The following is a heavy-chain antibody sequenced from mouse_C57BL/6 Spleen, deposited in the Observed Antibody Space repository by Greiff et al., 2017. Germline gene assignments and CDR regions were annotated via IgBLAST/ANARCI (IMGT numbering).Heavy chain of an antibody. V-gene: IGHV1-64*01. J-gene: IGHJ4*01. CDR3: ASPVVERLYAMDY. Sequence: QVQLQQPGAELVKPGASVKLSCKASGYTFTSYWMHWVKQRPGQGLEWIGMIHPNSGSTNYNEKFKSKATLTVDKSSSTAYMQLSSLTSEDSAVYYCASPVVERLYAMDYWGQGTSVTVSS. CDR1: GYTFTSYW. D-gene: IGHD1-1*01. CDR2: IHPNSGST.